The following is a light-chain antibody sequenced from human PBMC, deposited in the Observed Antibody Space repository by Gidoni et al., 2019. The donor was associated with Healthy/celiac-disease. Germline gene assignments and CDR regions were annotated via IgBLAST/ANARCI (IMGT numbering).Light chain of an antibody. J-gene: IGKJ1*01. CDR3: QQSYSTPQWT. V-gene: IGKV1-39*01. CDR2: AAS. Sequence: DIQMPQSPSSLSASVGDRVTITCRASQSISSYLNWYQQKPGKAPKLLIYAASSLQSGVPSRFSGSGSGTDFNHTIRSLQPEDFATYYCQQSYSTPQWTFGQGTKVEIK. CDR1: QSISSY.